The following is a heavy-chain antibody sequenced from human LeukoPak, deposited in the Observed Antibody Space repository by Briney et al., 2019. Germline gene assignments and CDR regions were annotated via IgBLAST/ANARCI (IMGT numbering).Heavy chain of an antibody. D-gene: IGHD3-10*01. Sequence: QAGGSLRLSCAASGFTFSSYGMHWVRQAPGKGLEWVAFIRYDGSNKYYADSVKGRFTISRDNSKNTLYLQMNSLRAEDTAVYYCARGDYYGSGSYLDYWGQGTLVTVSS. V-gene: IGHV3-30*02. CDR1: GFTFSSYG. J-gene: IGHJ4*02. CDR2: IRYDGSNK. CDR3: ARGDYYGSGSYLDY.